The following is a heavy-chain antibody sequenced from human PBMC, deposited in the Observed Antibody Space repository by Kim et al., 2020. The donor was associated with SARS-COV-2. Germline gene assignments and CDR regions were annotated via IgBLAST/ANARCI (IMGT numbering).Heavy chain of an antibody. Sequence: GYAESGKGRLYISRDNAKISRYLQMNSLRAEDTALYYCAKYRAAGISGYYGMDVWGQGTTVTVSS. J-gene: IGHJ6*02. V-gene: IGHV3-9*01. CDR3: AKYRAAGISGYYGMDV. D-gene: IGHD6-13*01.